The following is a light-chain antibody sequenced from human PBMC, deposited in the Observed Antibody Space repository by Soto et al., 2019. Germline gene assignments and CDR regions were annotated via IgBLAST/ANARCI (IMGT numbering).Light chain of an antibody. CDR3: QQYNNWPLT. CDR1: QSVSSN. J-gene: IGKJ4*01. CDR2: GAS. V-gene: IGKV3-15*01. Sequence: PGERATLSCRASQSVSSNLAWYQQKPGQAPRLLIYGASTRATGIPARFSGSGSGTEFTLTISSLQSEDFAVYYCQQYNNWPLTFGGGTKVEIK.